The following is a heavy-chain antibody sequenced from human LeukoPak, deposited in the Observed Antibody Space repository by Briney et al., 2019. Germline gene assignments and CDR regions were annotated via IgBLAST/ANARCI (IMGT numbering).Heavy chain of an antibody. Sequence: SETLSLTCTVSGGSISSHFWSWIRQPPGKGLEWIAYIYYSGSTDYNPSLKSRVTISVDTSKNQFSLKLSSVTAADTAVYYCARRIAAAGVGIVYWGQGTLVTVSS. CDR1: GGSISSHF. V-gene: IGHV4-59*08. CDR2: IYYSGST. D-gene: IGHD6-13*01. J-gene: IGHJ4*02. CDR3: ARRIAAAGVGIVY.